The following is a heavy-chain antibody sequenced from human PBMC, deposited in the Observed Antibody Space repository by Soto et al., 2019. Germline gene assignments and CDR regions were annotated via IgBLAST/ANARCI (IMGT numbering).Heavy chain of an antibody. CDR2: TGSGTGPG. J-gene: IGHJ5*02. CDR1: GGSLSTNP. D-gene: IGHD2-15*01. CDR3: ARRDSGGFYRYFEP. V-gene: IGHV1-69*06. Sequence: GASVKVSCKASGGSLSTNPISWVRQAPGQGLEWMGGTGSGTGPGNHAQKFQGRLTVTADKSTSTVYMELTNLSSEDTAVYYCARRDSGGFYRYFEPWGQGALVTVSS.